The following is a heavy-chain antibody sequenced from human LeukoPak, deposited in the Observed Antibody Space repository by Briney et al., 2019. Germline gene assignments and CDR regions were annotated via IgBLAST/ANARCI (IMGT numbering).Heavy chain of an antibody. CDR1: GFTVSSNY. D-gene: IGHD6-19*01. CDR3: ARDFFGWGYDVSDI. J-gene: IGHJ3*02. CDR2: IYAGGKT. Sequence: GGSLRLSCAASGFTVSSNYMSWVRQAPGKGLEWVSVIYAGGKTYYADSVKGRFTIYRDNSKNTLYLQMNSLRVEDTAVYYCARDFFGWGYDVSDIWGQGTMVTVSS. V-gene: IGHV3-53*01.